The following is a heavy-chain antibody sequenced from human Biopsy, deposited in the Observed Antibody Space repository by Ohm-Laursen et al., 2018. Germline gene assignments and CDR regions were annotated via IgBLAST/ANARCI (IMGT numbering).Heavy chain of an antibody. J-gene: IGHJ6*02. Sequence: TLSLTCIVSGGSFTGHYWSWIRQPPGKGLEWIGHIYYSVMTNYNPSLQSRVSISVDTSRNQVSLTLSSVTAADTAVYYCARDSGILNYGNFKYYHYYGMDVWGQGILVTVSS. D-gene: IGHD4-11*01. V-gene: IGHV4-59*11. CDR3: ARDSGILNYGNFKYYHYYGMDV. CDR1: GGSFTGHY. CDR2: IYYSVMT.